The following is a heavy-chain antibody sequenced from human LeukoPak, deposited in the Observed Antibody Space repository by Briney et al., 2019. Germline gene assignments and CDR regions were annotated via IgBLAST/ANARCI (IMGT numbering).Heavy chain of an antibody. CDR1: GGSISGYY. Sequence: SETLSLTCTVSGGSISGYYWSWIRQPPGKGLEWIGYIHYTGSTNYNPSLKSRVTISVDTSKNQFSLKLSSVTAADTAVYYCARTQEAGYSSGWYDSYYYYYMDVWGKGTTVTISS. V-gene: IGHV4-59*01. J-gene: IGHJ6*03. CDR2: IHYTGST. D-gene: IGHD6-19*01. CDR3: ARTQEAGYSSGWYDSYYYYYMDV.